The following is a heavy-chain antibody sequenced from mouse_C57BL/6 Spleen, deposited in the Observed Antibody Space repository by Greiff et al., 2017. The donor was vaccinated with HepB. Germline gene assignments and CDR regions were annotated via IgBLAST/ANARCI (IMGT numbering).Heavy chain of an antibody. V-gene: IGHV2-6*03. CDR1: GFSLTSYG. CDR3: ARETTVVANYYAMDY. J-gene: IGHJ4*01. CDR2: IWSDGST. D-gene: IGHD1-1*01. Sequence: QVQLKESGPGLVAPSQRLSITCTVSGFSLTSYGVHWVRQPPGKGLEWLVVIWSDGSTTYNSALKSRLSISKDNSKSQVFLKMNSLQTDDTAMYYCARETTVVANYYAMDYWGQGTSVTVSS.